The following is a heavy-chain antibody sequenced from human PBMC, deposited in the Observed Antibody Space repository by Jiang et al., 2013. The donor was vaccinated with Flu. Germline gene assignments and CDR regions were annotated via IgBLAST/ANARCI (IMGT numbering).Heavy chain of an antibody. Sequence: GPGLVKPSETLSLTCTVSGDSLTNTNYYWGWIRLPPGKGLEWIGSVYYGSPYYNPSLSSRVTISADTSKKQFSLNLSSVTAADTAVYYCARHRGGRYRGNYYFFDYWGQGILGHRLL. CDR1: GDSLTNTNYY. J-gene: IGHJ4*02. D-gene: IGHD1-26*01. V-gene: IGHV4-39*01. CDR2: VYYGSP. CDR3: ARHRGGRYRGNYYFFDY.